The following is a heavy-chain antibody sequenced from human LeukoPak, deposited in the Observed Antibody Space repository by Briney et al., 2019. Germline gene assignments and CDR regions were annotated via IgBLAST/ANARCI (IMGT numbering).Heavy chain of an antibody. Sequence: PGGSLRLSCAASGFNFGSYYMSWVRHAPGKVLEWVGNIKQDGSETSYVDSVKGRFTISRDNAKNSLYLQMNSLRDDDAAVYYCARDYSWNSLDYWGQGTLVTAFS. CDR3: ARDYSWNSLDY. J-gene: IGHJ4*02. CDR2: IKQDGSET. D-gene: IGHD1-1*01. V-gene: IGHV3-7*01. CDR1: GFNFGSYY.